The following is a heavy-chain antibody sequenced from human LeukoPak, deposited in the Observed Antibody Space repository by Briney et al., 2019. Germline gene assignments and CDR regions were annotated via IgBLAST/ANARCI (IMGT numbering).Heavy chain of an antibody. V-gene: IGHV3-23*01. Sequence: GGSLRLSCAASGFTFSSYAMSWVRQAPGKGLEWVSVISGSGGSTYYADSVKGRFSVSRDNSKNTLYLQMNSLKADDTAVYYCAKGRYSSSWYYCDIWGQGTMVTVSS. CDR1: GFTFSSYA. J-gene: IGHJ3*02. D-gene: IGHD6-13*01. CDR2: ISGSGGST. CDR3: AKGRYSSSWYYCDI.